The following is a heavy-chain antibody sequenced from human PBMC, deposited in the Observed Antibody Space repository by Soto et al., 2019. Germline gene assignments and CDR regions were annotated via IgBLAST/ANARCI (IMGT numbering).Heavy chain of an antibody. Sequence: PGESLKISCKGSGYNFTSYWIGWVRQMPGKGLEWMGIIYPGDSDTRYSPSFQGQVTISADKSISTAYLQWSSLKASDTAMYYCARHGTVAGDYYYYYYGMDVWGQGTTVTVSS. V-gene: IGHV5-51*01. D-gene: IGHD6-19*01. CDR3: ARHGTVAGDYYYYYYGMDV. CDR2: IYPGDSDT. CDR1: GYNFTSYW. J-gene: IGHJ6*02.